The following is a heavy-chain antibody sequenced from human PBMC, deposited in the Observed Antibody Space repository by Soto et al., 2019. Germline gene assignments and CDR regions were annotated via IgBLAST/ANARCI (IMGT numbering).Heavy chain of an antibody. CDR1: GGSISSSSYY. J-gene: IGHJ3*02. CDR2: IYYSGST. V-gene: IGHV4-39*01. CDR3: ARYPSIAVAGTKVTDAFDI. Sequence: SETLSLTCTVSGGSISSSSYYWGWIRQPPGKGMEWIGSIYYSGSTYYNPSLKSRVTISVDTSKNQLSLKLSSVTAADTAVYYCARYPSIAVAGTKVTDAFDIWGQGTMVTVSS. D-gene: IGHD6-19*01.